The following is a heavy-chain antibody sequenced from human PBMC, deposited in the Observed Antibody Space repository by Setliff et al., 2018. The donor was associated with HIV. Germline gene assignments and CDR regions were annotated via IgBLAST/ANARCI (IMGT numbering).Heavy chain of an antibody. CDR2: IDPSDSYV. CDR1: GYSFTSYW. J-gene: IGHJ4*02. V-gene: IGHV5-10-1*01. D-gene: IGHD6-6*01. CDR3: ASSMHASSSVLSIGVDY. Sequence: PGESLKISCQASGYSFTSYWINWVRQMPGKGLEWMGRIDPSDSYVSYSPSFRGHVTVSADKSISTAYLQWTTLKASDTAMYYCASSMHASSSVLSIGVDYWGQGTLVTVSS.